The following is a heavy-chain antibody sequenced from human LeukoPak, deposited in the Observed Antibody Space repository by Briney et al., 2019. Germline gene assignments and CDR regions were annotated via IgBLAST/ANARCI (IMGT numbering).Heavy chain of an antibody. Sequence: SVKVSCKASGYTFTSYDINWVRQATGQGLEWMGGIIPIFGTANYAQKFQGRVTITADKSTSTAYMELSSLRSEDTAVYYCARASPTYYYDSSGYTTLPGWFDPWGQGTLVTVSS. V-gene: IGHV1-69*06. J-gene: IGHJ5*02. CDR1: GYTFTSYD. D-gene: IGHD3-22*01. CDR3: ARASPTYYYDSSGYTTLPGWFDP. CDR2: IIPIFGTA.